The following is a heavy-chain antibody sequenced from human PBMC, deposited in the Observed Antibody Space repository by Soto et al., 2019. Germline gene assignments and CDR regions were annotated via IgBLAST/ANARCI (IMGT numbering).Heavy chain of an antibody. CDR2: IIPIPGTA. Sequence: QVQLGQSGAEVKKPGSSVKVSCKASGGTFGSYASSWVRQAPGHGLEWMGGIIPIPGTANYAQKFQGRVTIAADESTSTAYMELSRLRSEDTAVYYCARSQGSSTSLEIYYYYYYGMDVWGQGTTVTVSS. J-gene: IGHJ6*02. D-gene: IGHD2-2*01. CDR1: GGTFGSYA. CDR3: ARSQGSSTSLEIYYYYYYGMDV. V-gene: IGHV1-69*01.